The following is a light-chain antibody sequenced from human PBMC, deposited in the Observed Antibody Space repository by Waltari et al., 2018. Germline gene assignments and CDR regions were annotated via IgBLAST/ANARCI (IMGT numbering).Light chain of an antibody. V-gene: IGKV1-33*01. CDR2: DGS. Sequence: DIQMTQSPSSMSASVGDRVSITCQASQDISDYLSWYQQKPGKAPKLLIYDGSNLQTGVPSRFSGSGSGTYFTFTISSLQPEDIATYYCQQYKSRPRTFGQGTKVEIK. CDR3: QQYKSRPRT. J-gene: IGKJ1*01. CDR1: QDISDY.